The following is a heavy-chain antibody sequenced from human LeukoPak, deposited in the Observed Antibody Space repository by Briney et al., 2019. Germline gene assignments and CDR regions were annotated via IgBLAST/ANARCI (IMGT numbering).Heavy chain of an antibody. CDR1: GGTFSSYA. D-gene: IGHD6-6*01. V-gene: IGHV1-69*01. Sequence: ASVKVSCKASGGTFSSYAISWVRQAPGQGLERMGGIIPIFGTANYAQKFQGRVTITADDSTSTAYMELSSLRSEDTAVYYCARDLGWSITAPGWGQGTLVPVSS. CDR3: ARDLGWSITAPG. CDR2: IIPIFGTA. J-gene: IGHJ4*02.